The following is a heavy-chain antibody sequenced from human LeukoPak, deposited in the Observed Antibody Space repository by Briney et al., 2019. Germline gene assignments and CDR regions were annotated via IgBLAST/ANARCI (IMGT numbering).Heavy chain of an antibody. V-gene: IGHV3-23*01. CDR3: AKVLGNSLVAVLVDY. CDR2: ISGSGGST. CDR1: GFTFSSYA. D-gene: IGHD2-15*01. J-gene: IGHJ4*02. Sequence: GGSLRLSCAASGFTFSSYAMSWVRQAPRKGLEWVSDISGSGGSTYYADSVKGRFTISRDNSKNTLYLQMNSLRAEDTAVYYCAKVLGNSLVAVLVDYWGQGTLVTVSS.